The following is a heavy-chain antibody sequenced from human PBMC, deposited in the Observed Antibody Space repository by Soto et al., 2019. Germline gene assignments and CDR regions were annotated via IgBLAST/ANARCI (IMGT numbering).Heavy chain of an antibody. J-gene: IGHJ5*02. CDR3: TRDLFSYDYSGILWFDP. V-gene: IGHV3-73*01. Sequence: GGSLRLSCAASGFAFSGSAMYWVRQASGKGPEWVGRIRSKGHNYATEYAASVKGRFTISRDDSKNTAYLQMNSLQTEDTAVYYCTRDLFSYDYSGILWFDPWGQGTLVTVS. CDR1: GFAFSGSA. CDR2: IRSKGHNYAT. D-gene: IGHD3-16*01.